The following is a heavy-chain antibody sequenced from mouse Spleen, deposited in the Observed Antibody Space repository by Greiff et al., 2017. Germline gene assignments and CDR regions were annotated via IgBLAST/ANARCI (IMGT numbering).Heavy chain of an antibody. V-gene: IGHV5-17*02. J-gene: IGHJ2*01. Sequence: EVQRVESGGGLVQPGGSRKLSCAASGFTFSSFGMHWVRQAPEKGLEWVAYISSGSSTIYYADTVKGRFTISRDNPKNTLFLQMTSLRSEDTSMYYCARKVRRDGYYFDYWGQGTTLTVSS. D-gene: IGHD2-14*01. CDR2: ISSGSSTI. CDR3: ARKVRRDGYYFDY. CDR1: GFTFSSFG.